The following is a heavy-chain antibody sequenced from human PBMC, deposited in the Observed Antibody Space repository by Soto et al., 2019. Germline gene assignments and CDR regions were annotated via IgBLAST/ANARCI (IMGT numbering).Heavy chain of an antibody. V-gene: IGHV1-18*01. Sequence: GASMKVSCKASGYTFTSYGISWVRQALGQGLEWMGWISAYNGNTNYAQKLQGRVTMTTDTSTSTAYMELRSLRSDDTAVYYCARVGPYDSSGYYSYWGQGTLVTVSS. J-gene: IGHJ4*02. CDR1: GYTFTSYG. CDR2: ISAYNGNT. D-gene: IGHD3-22*01. CDR3: ARVGPYDSSGYYSY.